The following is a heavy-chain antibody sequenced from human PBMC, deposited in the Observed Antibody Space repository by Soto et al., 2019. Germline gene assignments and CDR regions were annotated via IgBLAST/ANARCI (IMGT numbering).Heavy chain of an antibody. D-gene: IGHD3-22*01. V-gene: IGHV1-2*04. CDR1: GYTFAGYY. J-gene: IGHJ1*01. CDR3: ARSLPHYDTNGYREFFQH. Sequence: GASVKVSCNASGYTFAGYYMHWVRQAPGQGLEWMGWINPNSGGTNYAQKFQGWVTMTRDTSISTAYMELSRLRSDDTAVYYCARSLPHYDTNGYREFFQHWGQGTLVTVSS. CDR2: INPNSGGT.